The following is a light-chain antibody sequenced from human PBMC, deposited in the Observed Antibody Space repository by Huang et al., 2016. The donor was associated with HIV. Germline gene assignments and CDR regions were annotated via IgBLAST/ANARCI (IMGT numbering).Light chain of an antibody. CDR2: GAS. Sequence: EIVLTQSPGTLSLSPGERATLSCRVSQSISSNYLAWYPQKHGRAPRLLIYGASSRATGIPDRFSGSGSGTDFTLTISRLEPEDFAVYYCQQYGSSPWTFGQGTKVEIK. J-gene: IGKJ1*01. CDR1: QSISSNY. V-gene: IGKV3-20*01. CDR3: QQYGSSPWT.